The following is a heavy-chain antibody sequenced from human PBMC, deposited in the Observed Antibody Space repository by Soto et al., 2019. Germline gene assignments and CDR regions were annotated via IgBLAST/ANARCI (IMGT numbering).Heavy chain of an antibody. V-gene: IGHV4-4*07. CDR2: FSLSGTT. Sequence: ASEALSVTCTGSGASITGSSYWGWIRQPAGKGLECIGRFSLSGTTNYNPSLTSRVTMSADASKNQFSLRLTSVTAADTALYYCARGLTPRGAAAWYYFASRGQRTLVTVSS. CDR3: ARGLTPRGAAAWYYFAS. CDR1: GASITGSSY. J-gene: IGHJ1*01. D-gene: IGHD1-1*01.